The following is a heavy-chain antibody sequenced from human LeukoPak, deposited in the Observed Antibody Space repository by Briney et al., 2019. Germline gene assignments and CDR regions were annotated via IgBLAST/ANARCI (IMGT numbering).Heavy chain of an antibody. CDR2: ISSSSSYI. D-gene: IGHD3-3*01. CDR1: GFTFSSYS. J-gene: IGHJ3*02. V-gene: IGHV3-21*01. CDR3: ARDKDDFDAFDI. Sequence: GGSLRLSCAASGFTFSSYSMNWVRQAPGKGLEWVSSISSSSSYIYYADSVKGRFTISRHNAKNSLYLQMNSLRAEDTAVYYCARDKDDFDAFDIWGQGTMVTVSS.